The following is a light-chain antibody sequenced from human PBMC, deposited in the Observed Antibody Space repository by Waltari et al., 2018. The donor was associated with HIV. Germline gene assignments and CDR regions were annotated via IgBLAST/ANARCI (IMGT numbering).Light chain of an antibody. Sequence: QSALTQPASVSGSPGQSITISCTGTSRDIGAYNYVSWYQQHPGKAPKFIIYDVGTRPSGVADRFSGSKSGNMASLTISGLQSEDEADYHCCAYAGPTGLSEVFGGGTKLTVL. V-gene: IGLV2-23*02. J-gene: IGLJ2*01. CDR3: CAYAGPTGLSEV. CDR1: SRDIGAYNY. CDR2: DVG.